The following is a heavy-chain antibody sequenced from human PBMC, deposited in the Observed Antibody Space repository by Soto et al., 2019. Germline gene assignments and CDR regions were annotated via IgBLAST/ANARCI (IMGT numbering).Heavy chain of an antibody. CDR1: GFTFSSYS. CDR3: ARDPHRPYSSNATSGWYFDL. CDR2: ISSSSSTI. D-gene: IGHD6-13*01. V-gene: IGHV3-48*02. Sequence: EVQLVESGGGLVQPGGSLRLSCAASGFTFSSYSMNWVRQAPGKGLEWVSYISSSSSTIYYADSVKGRFTISRDNAKNSLYLQMNSLRDEDTAVYYCARDPHRPYSSNATSGWYFDLWGRGTLVTVSS. J-gene: IGHJ2*01.